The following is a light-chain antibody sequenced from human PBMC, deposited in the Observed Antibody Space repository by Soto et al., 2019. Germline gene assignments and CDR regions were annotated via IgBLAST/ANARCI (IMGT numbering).Light chain of an antibody. J-gene: IGLJ3*02. Sequence: QAVVTQEPSFSVSPGGTVTLTCGLSSGSVSTSYHPSWYQQTPGQAPRTLIYSTNTRSSGVPDRFSGSILGNKAALTITGAQADDESDYYCVLYMGSSWVFGGGTKLTVL. CDR3: VLYMGSSWV. V-gene: IGLV8-61*01. CDR2: STN. CDR1: SGSVSTSYH.